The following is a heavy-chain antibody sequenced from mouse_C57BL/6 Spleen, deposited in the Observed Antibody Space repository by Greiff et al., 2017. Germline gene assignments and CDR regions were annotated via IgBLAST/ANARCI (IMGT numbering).Heavy chain of an antibody. D-gene: IGHD1-2*01. CDR1: GYTFTSYW. CDR3: ARVTTAARGYFDV. CDR2: IDPSDSET. V-gene: IGHV1-52*01. Sequence: QQSCKASGYTFTSYWMHWVKQRPIQGLEWIGNIDPSDSETHYNQKFKDKATLTVDKSSSTAYMQLSSLTSEDSAVYYCARVTTAARGYFDVWGTGTTVTVSS. J-gene: IGHJ1*03.